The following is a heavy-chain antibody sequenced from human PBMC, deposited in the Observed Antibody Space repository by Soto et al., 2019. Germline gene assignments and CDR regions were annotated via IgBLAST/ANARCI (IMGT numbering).Heavy chain of an antibody. J-gene: IGHJ4*02. CDR3: ARSLTYYYDSSGYLVDY. CDR1: GASINSGGYY. Sequence: SETLSLTCTVSGASINSGGYYWSWIRQLPGKGLEWIGYIYYSGSTNYNPSLKSRVTISVDTSKNQFSLKLSSVTAADTAVYYCARSLTYYYDSSGYLVDYWGQGTLVTVSS. V-gene: IGHV4-61*08. CDR2: IYYSGST. D-gene: IGHD3-22*01.